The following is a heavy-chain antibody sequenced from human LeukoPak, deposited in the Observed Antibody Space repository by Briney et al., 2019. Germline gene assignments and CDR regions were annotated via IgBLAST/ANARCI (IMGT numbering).Heavy chain of an antibody. J-gene: IGHJ4*02. V-gene: IGHV3-74*01. CDR2: INTDGSST. Sequence: GGSLRLSCAASGFTFSSYWMHWVRQAPGKGVVWVSRINTDGSSTSYADSVKGRFTISRDNAKNTLYLQMNSLRAEDTAAYYCAREGYEYSSSSMEHFDYWDQGTLVTVSS. CDR3: AREGYEYSSSSMEHFDY. D-gene: IGHD6-6*01. CDR1: GFTFSSYW.